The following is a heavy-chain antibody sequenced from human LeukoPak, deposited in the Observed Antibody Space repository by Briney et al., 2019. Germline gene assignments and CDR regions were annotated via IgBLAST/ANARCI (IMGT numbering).Heavy chain of an antibody. Sequence: PSETLSLTCTVSGGSISSSSYYWGWIRQPPGKGLEWIGSIYDSGSTYYNPSLKSRVTLSVDTSKNQFSLKLSSVTAADTAMYYCARSLSIVGATNFDYWGQGTLVTVSS. D-gene: IGHD1-26*01. CDR3: ARSLSIVGATNFDY. V-gene: IGHV4-39*07. J-gene: IGHJ4*02. CDR2: IYDSGST. CDR1: GGSISSSSYY.